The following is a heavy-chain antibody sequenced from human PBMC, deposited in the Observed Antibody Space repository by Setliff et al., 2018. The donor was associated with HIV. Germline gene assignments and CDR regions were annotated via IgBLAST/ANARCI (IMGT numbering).Heavy chain of an antibody. CDR2: INHSGST. Sequence: PSETLSLTCAVYGASFSAYYWSWIRQPPGKGLEWIGEINHSGSTNYNPSLKSRVTISVDTSKNQFSLRLTSVTAADTAVYYCARNRPYGSGSYSDYWGQGTLVTVSS. CDR3: ARNRPYGSGSYSDY. D-gene: IGHD3-10*01. CDR1: GASFSAYY. V-gene: IGHV4-34*01. J-gene: IGHJ4*02.